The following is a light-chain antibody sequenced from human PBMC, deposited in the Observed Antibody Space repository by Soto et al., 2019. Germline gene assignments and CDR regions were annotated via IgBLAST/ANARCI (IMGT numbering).Light chain of an antibody. CDR1: SSDVGSYTL. Sequence: QSALTQPAPVSGSPGQSITISCTGSSSDVGSYTLVSWYQQHPGKVPKLMIYEVSKRPSGVSVRFSGSRSGNTASLTISGLQAEGEADYFCWSYAGSFTYVFGTGTKLTVL. V-gene: IGLV2-23*02. CDR2: EVS. CDR3: WSYAGSFTYV. J-gene: IGLJ1*01.